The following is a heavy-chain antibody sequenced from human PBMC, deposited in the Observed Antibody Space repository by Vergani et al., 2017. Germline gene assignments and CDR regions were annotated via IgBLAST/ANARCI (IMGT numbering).Heavy chain of an antibody. Sequence: QAQLQQWGAGLLKPSETLSLTCAIYGWSFTDYWWTWIRQPPGKGLEWIGGIRHDGITHYSPYLKSRVTISIDTSTHQFPLNLRSVTAADTAVYYCAREGYCTNGVCFTLFDVWGQGALVTVSS. J-gene: IGHJ4*02. CDR2: IRHDGIT. V-gene: IGHV4-34*01. CDR1: GWSFTDYW. D-gene: IGHD2-8*01. CDR3: AREGYCTNGVCFTLFDV.